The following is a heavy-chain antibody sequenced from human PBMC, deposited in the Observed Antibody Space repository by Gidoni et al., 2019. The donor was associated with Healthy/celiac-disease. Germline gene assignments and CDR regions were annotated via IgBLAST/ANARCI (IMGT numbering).Heavy chain of an antibody. V-gene: IGHV3-23*01. CDR3: AKDYYYDSSGYYLDETFDY. Sequence: EVQLLESGGGLVQPGGSLRLSCAASGFTFSSYAMSWVRQAPGKGLEWVSAISGSVGSTYYADSVKGRFTISRDNSKNTLYLQMNSLRAEDTAVYYCAKDYYYDSSGYYLDETFDYWGQGTLVTVSS. J-gene: IGHJ4*02. CDR2: ISGSVGST. CDR1: GFTFSSYA. D-gene: IGHD3-22*01.